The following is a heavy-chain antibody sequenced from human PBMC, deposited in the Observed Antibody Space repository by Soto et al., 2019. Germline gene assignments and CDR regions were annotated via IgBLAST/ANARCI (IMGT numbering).Heavy chain of an antibody. CDR1: GFSLSTSGVG. D-gene: IGHD2-15*01. Sequence: SGPTCEPTHTLTLTCTFSGFSLSTSGVGVGWIRQPPGKALEWLALIYWDDDKRYSPSLKSRLTITKDTSKNQVVLTMTNMDPVDTATYYCAHRTGYSPGGRPWFDPWGQGTLVTVSS. V-gene: IGHV2-5*02. CDR3: AHRTGYSPGGRPWFDP. J-gene: IGHJ5*02. CDR2: IYWDDDK.